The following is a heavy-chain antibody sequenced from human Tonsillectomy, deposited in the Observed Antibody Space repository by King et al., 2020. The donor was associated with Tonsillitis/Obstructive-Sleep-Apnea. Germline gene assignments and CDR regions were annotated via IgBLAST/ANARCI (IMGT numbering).Heavy chain of an antibody. V-gene: IGHV1-46*01. CDR1: GYTFTSYY. CDR3: ATNARATNYYYYYMDV. CDR2: INPSAGST. J-gene: IGHJ6*03. D-gene: IGHD2-8*01. Sequence: QLVQSGAEVKKPGASVKVSCKASGYTFTSYYMHWVRQAPGQGLEWMGIINPSAGSTTYAQKFQGRVTMTRDTSTSTVYMELSSLRSEDTAVYYCATNARATNYYYYYMDVWGKGTTVTVSS.